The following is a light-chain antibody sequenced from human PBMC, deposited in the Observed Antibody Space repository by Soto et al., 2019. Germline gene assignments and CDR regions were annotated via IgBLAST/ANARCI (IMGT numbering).Light chain of an antibody. V-gene: IGLV1-51*01. CDR2: DSD. Sequence: QSVLTQPPSVSAAPGQKVTISCSGGSSNIGNNYVSWYQHLPGTAPKLLIFDSDGRPSGIPDRFSGSKSGTSATLGITGLQTGDEADYYCGTWDSSLSVYVFGTGTKVTVL. CDR3: GTWDSSLSVYV. CDR1: SSNIGNNY. J-gene: IGLJ1*01.